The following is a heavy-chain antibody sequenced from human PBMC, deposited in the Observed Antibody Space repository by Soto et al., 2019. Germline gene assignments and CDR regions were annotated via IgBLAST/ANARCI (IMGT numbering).Heavy chain of an antibody. CDR3: ARFGYTTEAH. CDR1: GFTFSSYT. Sequence: EVQLVESGGGLVKPGGSLRLSCAASGFTFSSYTMIWVRQAPGKGLEWVSSTSSSSSYIYYADSVKGRFTISRDNAKNSLYLQMNSLRAEDTAVYYCARFGYTTEAHWGQGTLVTVSS. CDR2: TSSSSSYI. J-gene: IGHJ4*02. D-gene: IGHD5-12*01. V-gene: IGHV3-21*01.